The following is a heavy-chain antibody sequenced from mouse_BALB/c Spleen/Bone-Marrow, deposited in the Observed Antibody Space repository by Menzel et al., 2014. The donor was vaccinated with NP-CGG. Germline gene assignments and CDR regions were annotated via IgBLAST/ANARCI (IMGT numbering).Heavy chain of an antibody. J-gene: IGHJ2*01. CDR3: TRDRGYDGGYYFDY. CDR1: GFNFSDYG. Sequence: EVKVEESGGGVVQPGGSRKLSCAASGFNFSDYGMAWVRLAPGKGPEWVAFISNLAYSIYYADTVTGRFTISRENAKNTLYLEMSSLRFEDTAMCYCTRDRGYDGGYYFDYWGQGTTLTVSS. D-gene: IGHD2-2*01. CDR2: ISNLAYSI. V-gene: IGHV5-15*02.